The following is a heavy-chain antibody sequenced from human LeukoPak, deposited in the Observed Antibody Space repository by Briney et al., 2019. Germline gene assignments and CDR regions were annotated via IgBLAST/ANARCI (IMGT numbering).Heavy chain of an antibody. CDR3: AKDIVAGDYYYYYMDV. CDR1: GFTFDDYA. D-gene: IGHD6-19*01. J-gene: IGHJ6*03. Sequence: GRSLRPSCAASGFTFDDYAMHWVRQAPGKGLEWVSGISWNSGSIGYADSVKGRFTISRDNAKNSLYLQMNSLRAEDTALYYCAKDIVAGDYYYYYMDVWGKGTTVTVSS. V-gene: IGHV3-9*01. CDR2: ISWNSGSI.